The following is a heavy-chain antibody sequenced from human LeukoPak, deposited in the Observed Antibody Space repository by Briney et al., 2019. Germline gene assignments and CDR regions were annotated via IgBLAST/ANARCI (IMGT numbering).Heavy chain of an antibody. Sequence: SETLSLTCTVSGGSISSYYWSWIRQPAGKGLEWIGRIYSTGSTNYNPSLKSRVTMSVDTSKNQFSLRLRSVTAADTAVYYCARQIASAGTAGFDFWGRGALVTVSS. D-gene: IGHD6-13*01. CDR3: ARQIASAGTAGFDF. CDR2: IYSTGST. V-gene: IGHV4-4*07. J-gene: IGHJ4*02. CDR1: GGSISSYY.